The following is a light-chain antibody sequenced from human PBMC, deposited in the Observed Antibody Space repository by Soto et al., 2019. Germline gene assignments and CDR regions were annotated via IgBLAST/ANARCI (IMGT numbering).Light chain of an antibody. CDR1: QSVSSRF. V-gene: IGKV3-20*01. Sequence: EIVLTQSPGTLSLSPGERATLSCRGSQSVSSRFLAWYQQKPGQAPRLLMYGASSRATGIPDRFSGSGSGTDFNLTISRLEPEDVAVYYCQQYGSSPITLGQGTRLEIK. CDR3: QQYGSSPIT. J-gene: IGKJ5*01. CDR2: GAS.